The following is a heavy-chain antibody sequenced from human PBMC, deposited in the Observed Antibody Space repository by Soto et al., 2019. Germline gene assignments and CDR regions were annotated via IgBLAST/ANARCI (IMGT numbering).Heavy chain of an antibody. J-gene: IGHJ6*02. CDR2: IMQDGSDK. V-gene: IGHV3-7*01. CDR1: GFSLSTSW. Sequence: EVQLVESGGGLVQPGGSLRLSCTASGFSLSTSWMTWVRQAPGKGLEWVANIMQDGSDKYYVDSVQGRFTISRDNAKNSMYLQMTSLRAEDTAVYYCASKRLYFYGLDVWGQGTTVTVSS. CDR3: ASKRLYFYGLDV.